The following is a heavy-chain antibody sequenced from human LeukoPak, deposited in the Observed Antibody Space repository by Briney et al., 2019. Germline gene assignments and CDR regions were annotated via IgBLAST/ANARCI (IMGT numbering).Heavy chain of an antibody. D-gene: IGHD3-3*01. CDR3: ARAPYYDFWSGYYPVDY. Sequence: ASVNVSCKASGYTFTSYGISWVRQAPGQGLEWMGWISAYNGSTNYAQKLQGRVTMTTDTSTSTAYMELRSLRSDDTAVYYCARAPYYDFWSGYYPVDYWGQGTLVTVSS. CDR2: ISAYNGST. J-gene: IGHJ4*02. CDR1: GYTFTSYG. V-gene: IGHV1-18*01.